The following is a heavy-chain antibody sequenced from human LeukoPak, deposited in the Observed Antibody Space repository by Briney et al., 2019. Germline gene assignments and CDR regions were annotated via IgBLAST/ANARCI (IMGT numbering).Heavy chain of an antibody. D-gene: IGHD6-13*01. CDR2: ITSSSSYI. CDR1: GFTFSSYS. Sequence: GGSLRLSCAASGFTFSSYSMNWVRQAPGKGLEWVSSITSSSSYIYYADSVKGRFTISRDNAKNSLYLQMNSLRAGDTAVYYCARAAYSSTWYSRYFDLWGRGTLVTVSS. J-gene: IGHJ2*01. V-gene: IGHV3-21*01. CDR3: ARAAYSSTWYSRYFDL.